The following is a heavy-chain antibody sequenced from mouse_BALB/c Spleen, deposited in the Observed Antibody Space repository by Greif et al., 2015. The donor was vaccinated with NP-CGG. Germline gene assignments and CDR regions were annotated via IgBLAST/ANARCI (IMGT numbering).Heavy chain of an antibody. Sequence: QVQLQQSGAELVRPGSSVKISCKASGYAFSSYWMNWVKQRPGQGLEWIGQIYPGDGDTNYNGKFKGKATLTADKSSSTAYMQLSSLTSEDSAVYFCARGGGYYPYYAMDYWGQGTSVTVSS. D-gene: IGHD2-3*01. CDR1: GYAFSSYW. J-gene: IGHJ4*01. CDR3: ARGGGYYPYYAMDY. CDR2: IYPGDGDT. V-gene: IGHV1-80*01.